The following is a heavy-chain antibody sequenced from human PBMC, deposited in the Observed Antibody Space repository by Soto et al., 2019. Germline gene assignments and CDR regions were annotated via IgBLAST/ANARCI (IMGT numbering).Heavy chain of an antibody. J-gene: IGHJ3*01. V-gene: IGHV3-30-3*01. CDR2: LSYDGSNK. D-gene: IGHD5-18*01. Sequence: PGGSLRLSCAASGFTFSSYAMHWVRQAQGKGLEWVAVLSYDGSNKYNADSVKDRFTISRGNSKNTLYVQMNRLRPEDTAVYHCVKGDLDAAVVNSPDAFDFWGPGTMVTVSS. CDR3: VKGDLDAAVVNSPDAFDF. CDR1: GFTFSSYA.